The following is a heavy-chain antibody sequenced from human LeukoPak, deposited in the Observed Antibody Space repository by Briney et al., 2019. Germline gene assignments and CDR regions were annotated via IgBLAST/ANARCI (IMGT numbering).Heavy chain of an antibody. CDR1: GFTFTSYA. CDR2: ISGSGGTT. Sequence: PGGSLRLSCAASGFTFTSYAMSWVRQVPGKGLEWVSSISGSGGTTYYADSVKGRFIISRDNSKNTLYLQMNSLRAEDSAVYYCARDPLYYDSSGSDAFDIWGQGTMVTVSS. CDR3: ARDPLYYDSSGSDAFDI. D-gene: IGHD3-22*01. J-gene: IGHJ3*02. V-gene: IGHV3-23*01.